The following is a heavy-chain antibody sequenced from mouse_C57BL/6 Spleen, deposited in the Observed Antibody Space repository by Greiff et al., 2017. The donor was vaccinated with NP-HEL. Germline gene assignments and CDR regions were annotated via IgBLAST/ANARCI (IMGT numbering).Heavy chain of an antibody. CDR1: GYTFTSYW. J-gene: IGHJ1*03. CDR3: ARMWSHWYFDV. D-gene: IGHD1-1*02. V-gene: IGHV1-52*01. Sequence: QVQLQQSGAELVRPGSSVKLSCKASGYTFTSYWMHWVKQRPIQGLEWIGNIDPSDSETHYNQKFKDKATLTVDKSSSTAYMQLSSLTSEDSAVYYCARMWSHWYFDVWGTGTTVTVSS. CDR2: IDPSDSET.